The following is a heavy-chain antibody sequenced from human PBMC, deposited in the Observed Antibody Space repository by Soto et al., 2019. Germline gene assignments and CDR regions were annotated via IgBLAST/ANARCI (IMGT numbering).Heavy chain of an antibody. V-gene: IGHV4-61*01. CDR3: AKLAYCGGDCYSVSDY. Sequence: SETLSLTCTVSGGSVSSGSYYWSWIRQPPGKGLEWIGYIYYSGSTNYNPSLKSRVTISVDTSKNQFSLKLSSVTAADTAVYYCAKLAYCGGDCYSVSDYWGQGTLVTVSS. CDR2: IYYSGST. D-gene: IGHD2-21*02. CDR1: GGSVSSGSYY. J-gene: IGHJ4*02.